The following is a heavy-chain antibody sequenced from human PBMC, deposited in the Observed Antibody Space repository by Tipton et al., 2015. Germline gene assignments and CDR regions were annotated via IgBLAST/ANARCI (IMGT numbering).Heavy chain of an antibody. D-gene: IGHD3-22*01. J-gene: IGHJ1*01. CDR3: ARASIIQGYYHDSSRYYLFNS. CDR1: GYTLSEVT. CDR2: FDPDNDEI. V-gene: IGHV1-24*01. Sequence: QVQLVQSGAEVKKPGASVQVSCKVSGYTLSEVTLHWVRQAPGKAPEWMGGFDPDNDEIIYAPKFQGRVTMTEDTSTDTASMELSSLKSDDTAVYYCARASIIQGYYHDSSRYYLFNSWGQGTLVTVSS.